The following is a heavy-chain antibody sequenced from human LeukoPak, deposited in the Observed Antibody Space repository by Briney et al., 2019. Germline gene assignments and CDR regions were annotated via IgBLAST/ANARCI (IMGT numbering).Heavy chain of an antibody. CDR3: ARRAGEYSHPYDY. J-gene: IGHJ4*02. D-gene: IGHD4-17*01. Sequence: GGSLRLSCAVSGFAFGSFGMSWVRQAPGKGLEWVSGISGGGKTNYADSVKGRFTISRDNSKNTLYLQMNSLRAEDTAVYYCARRAGEYSHPYDYWGQGTLVTVSS. CDR1: GFAFGSFG. CDR2: ISGGGKT. V-gene: IGHV3-23*01.